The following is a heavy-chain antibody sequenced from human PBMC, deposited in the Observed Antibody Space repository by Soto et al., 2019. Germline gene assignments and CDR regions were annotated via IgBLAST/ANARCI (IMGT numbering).Heavy chain of an antibody. CDR1: GFTFDNYA. J-gene: IGHJ4*02. D-gene: IGHD3-3*01. CDR2: ISWNSGNI. CDR3: AKSLKIFGLAITRSGPLDS. V-gene: IGHV3-9*01. Sequence: EVHLMESGGGWVQPGRSLRLSCAASGFTFDNYAMHWVRQAPGKGLEWVSGISWNSGNIGYADSVKGRFTIARDNAKTSLYLEMNSLRAEDTALYYCAKSLKIFGLAITRSGPLDSWGQGALVTVSS.